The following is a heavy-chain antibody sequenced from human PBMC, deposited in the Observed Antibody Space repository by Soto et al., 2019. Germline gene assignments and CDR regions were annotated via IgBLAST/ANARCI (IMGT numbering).Heavy chain of an antibody. CDR1: GGSISSYY. V-gene: IGHV4-59*08. J-gene: IGHJ4*02. CDR2: IYYSGST. D-gene: IGHD1-1*01. Sequence: SETLSLTCTVSGGSISSYYWSWIRQPPGKGLEWIGYIYYSGSTNYNPSLKSRVTISVDTSKNPFSLKLSSVTAADTAVYYCARHLYTGTTIFDYWGQGTLVTVSS. CDR3: ARHLYTGTTIFDY.